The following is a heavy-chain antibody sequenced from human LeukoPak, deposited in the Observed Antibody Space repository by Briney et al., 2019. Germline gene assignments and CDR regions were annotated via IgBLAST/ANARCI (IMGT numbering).Heavy chain of an antibody. D-gene: IGHD2-2*01. Sequence: GASVKVSCKASGYTFTNYGISWVRQAPGQGLEWMGWISAYNGNTNYAQKLQGRVTMTTDTSTSTAYMELRSLRSDDTAVYYCARDSLSIVVVPAADYWGQGTLVTVPS. CDR2: ISAYNGNT. CDR3: ARDSLSIVVVPAADY. J-gene: IGHJ4*02. CDR1: GYTFTNYG. V-gene: IGHV1-18*01.